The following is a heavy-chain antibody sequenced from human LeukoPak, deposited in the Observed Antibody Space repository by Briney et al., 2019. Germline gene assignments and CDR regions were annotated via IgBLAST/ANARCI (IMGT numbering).Heavy chain of an antibody. CDR1: GLSFITYA. D-gene: IGHD3-22*01. V-gene: IGHV3-23*01. CDR3: AKERTIGSYDSFDM. Sequence: GGSLRLSCAASGLSFITYAMGWVRQAPGQGLEWVSTISGSGDNTYYADSVKGRFTISRDNSKNTLFLQMNSLRPEDTAVYHCAKERTIGSYDSFDMWGQGTKVTVSS. J-gene: IGHJ3*02. CDR2: ISGSGDNT.